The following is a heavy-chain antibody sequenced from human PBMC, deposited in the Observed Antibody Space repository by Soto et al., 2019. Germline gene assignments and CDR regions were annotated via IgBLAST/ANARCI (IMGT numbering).Heavy chain of an antibody. CDR1: GYTFTSYG. V-gene: IGHV1-18*01. Sequence: ASVKVSCKASGYTFTSYGISWVRQAPGQGLEWMGWISAYNGNTNYAQKLQGRVTMTTDTSTSTAYMELRSLRSDDTAVYYCARDSSGWIYYYYYGMDVWGQGTTVTV. CDR3: ARDSSGWIYYYYYGMDV. J-gene: IGHJ6*02. D-gene: IGHD6-19*01. CDR2: ISAYNGNT.